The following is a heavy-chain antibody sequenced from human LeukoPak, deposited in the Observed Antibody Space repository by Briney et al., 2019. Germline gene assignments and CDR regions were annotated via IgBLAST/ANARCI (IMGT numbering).Heavy chain of an antibody. CDR3: ARVGTIFSVHDAFDI. D-gene: IGHD3-9*01. J-gene: IGHJ3*02. V-gene: IGHV1-2*02. CDR2: INPNSDDT. CDR1: GYTFTPHY. Sequence: ASVKVSCKASGYTFTPHYVHWVRQAPGQGLEWMGWINPNSDDTNYAQKLQGRVTMTCDTSISTAYMELSRLRSDDTAVYYCARVGTIFSVHDAFDIWGQGTMVTVSS.